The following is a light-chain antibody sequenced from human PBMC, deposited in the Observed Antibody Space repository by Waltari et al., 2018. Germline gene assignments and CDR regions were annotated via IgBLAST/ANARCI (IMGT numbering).Light chain of an antibody. CDR2: SNN. Sequence: QSVLTQPPSVSGTPGQRVSFSCSGSSSNIGSKSVNWYQQVPGTAPKLLIYSNNQRPSGVPDLFSGSKSGTSASLAISGLQSEDEADYYCATWDDSLNGLFGGGTRLTVL. J-gene: IGLJ2*01. CDR3: ATWDDSLNGL. V-gene: IGLV1-44*01. CDR1: SSNIGSKS.